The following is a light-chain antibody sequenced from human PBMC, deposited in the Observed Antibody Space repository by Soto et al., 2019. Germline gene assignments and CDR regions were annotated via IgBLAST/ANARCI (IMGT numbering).Light chain of an antibody. J-gene: IGKJ2*01. CDR1: QGIRND. Sequence: AIQMTQSPSSLSASVGDRVTITCRASQGIRNDLGWYQQKPGKAPKLLIYAASSLQSGVPSRFSGSGSGTDFTLTISSLQPEDFSTYYCLQDYNYSYTFGQGTKLEIK. CDR2: AAS. V-gene: IGKV1-6*01. CDR3: LQDYNYSYT.